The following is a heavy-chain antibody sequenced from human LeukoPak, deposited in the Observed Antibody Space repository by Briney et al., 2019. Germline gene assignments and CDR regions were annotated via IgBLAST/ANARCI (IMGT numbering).Heavy chain of an antibody. V-gene: IGHV1-18*01. D-gene: IGHD3-10*01. J-gene: IGHJ4*02. Sequence: ASVKVSCKASGYTFISYGISWVRQAPGQGLEWMGWISAYNGNPNYAQKLQGRVTMTTDTSTSTAYMELRSLRSDDTAVYYCGFTLRLEGDSPIDYWGQGTLVTVSS. CDR2: ISAYNGNP. CDR3: GFTLRLEGDSPIDY. CDR1: GYTFISYG.